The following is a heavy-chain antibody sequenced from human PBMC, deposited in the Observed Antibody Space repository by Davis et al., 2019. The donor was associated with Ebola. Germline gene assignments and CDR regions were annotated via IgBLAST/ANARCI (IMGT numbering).Heavy chain of an antibody. V-gene: IGHV3-69-1*01. CDR2: ISSSSTI. D-gene: IGHD6-13*01. J-gene: IGHJ6*02. CDR3: AEEVYSRLSHVRGYYYGMDV. Sequence: PGGSLRPSCPPSGFTFSDYYMNWVRQLQGQGLEWVSSISSSSTIYYPDSVKGRFTISRDNAKNSLYLQMNSLRSEDKAVYYCAEEVYSRLSHVRGYYYGMDVWGQGTTVTVSS. CDR1: GFTFSDYY.